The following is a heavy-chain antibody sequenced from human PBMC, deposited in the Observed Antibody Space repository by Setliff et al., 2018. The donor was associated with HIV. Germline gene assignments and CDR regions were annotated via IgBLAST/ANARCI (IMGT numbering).Heavy chain of an antibody. V-gene: IGHV4-59*08. CDR1: GGSISSYY. J-gene: IGHJ4*02. D-gene: IGHD3-16*02. Sequence: SETLSLTCTVSGGSISSYYWSWIRQPPGKGLEWIGYIYYSGSTNYNPSLKSRVTISIDPSKDHFSLKLRSVTAADTAVYYCARLSPLFFDYWGQGTRVTVSS. CDR3: ARLSPLFFDY. CDR2: IYYSGST.